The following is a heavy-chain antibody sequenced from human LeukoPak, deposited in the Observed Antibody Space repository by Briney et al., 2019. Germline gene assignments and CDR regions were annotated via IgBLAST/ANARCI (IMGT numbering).Heavy chain of an antibody. J-gene: IGHJ4*02. D-gene: IGHD3-22*01. CDR3: AKGEIVVVTAYFDY. Sequence: GRSLRLSCAASGFTFSSYGMHWLRQAPGKGLEWVAVISYDGSNKYYADSVKGRFTISRDNSKNTLYLQMNSLRAEDTAVYYCAKGEIVVVTAYFDYWGQGTLVTVSS. CDR1: GFTFSSYG. V-gene: IGHV3-30*18. CDR2: ISYDGSNK.